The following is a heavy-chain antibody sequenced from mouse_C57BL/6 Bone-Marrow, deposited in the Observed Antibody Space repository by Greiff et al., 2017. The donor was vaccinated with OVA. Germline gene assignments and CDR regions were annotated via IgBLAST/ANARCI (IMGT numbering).Heavy chain of an antibody. CDR3: ARRDYYGSSFDY. CDR1: GYTFTSYW. V-gene: IGHV1-61*01. J-gene: IGHJ2*01. D-gene: IGHD1-1*01. Sequence: VQLQQPGAELVRPGSSVKLSCKASGYTFTSYWMDWVKQRPGQGLEWIGNIYPSDSETHYNQKFKDKATLTVDKSSSTAYMQLSSLPSEDSAVYNCARRDYYGSSFDYWGQGTTLTVSS. CDR2: IYPSDSET.